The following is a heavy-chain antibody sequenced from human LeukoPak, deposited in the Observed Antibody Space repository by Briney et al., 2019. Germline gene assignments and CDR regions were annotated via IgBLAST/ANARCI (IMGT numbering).Heavy chain of an antibody. V-gene: IGHV4-59*08. CDR1: GGSISSYY. CDR2: MYYSGST. D-gene: IGHD1-26*01. Sequence: TSETLSLTCTVSGGSISSYYWSWIRQPPGKGLEWIGYMYYSGSTNYNPSLKSRVTMSVDTSKNQFYLKLSSVSAADTAVYYCARHGRSGGSYTWFDPWGQGTLVTVSS. CDR3: ARHGRSGGSYTWFDP. J-gene: IGHJ5*02.